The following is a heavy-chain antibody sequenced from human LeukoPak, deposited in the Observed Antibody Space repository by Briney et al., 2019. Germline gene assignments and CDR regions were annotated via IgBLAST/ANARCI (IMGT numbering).Heavy chain of an antibody. J-gene: IGHJ5*02. CDR1: GGSLSGHW. Sequence: SETLSLTCTVSGGSLSGHWWSWIRQPPGKGLVWIGYIFYSGNTKYNPSLNTRVTISVDTSKNQFSLNLSSVTAADTAVYYCAGLHFAAAEEFDPWGQGTLVTVSS. CDR2: IFYSGNT. D-gene: IGHD6-13*01. CDR3: AGLHFAAAEEFDP. V-gene: IGHV4-59*08.